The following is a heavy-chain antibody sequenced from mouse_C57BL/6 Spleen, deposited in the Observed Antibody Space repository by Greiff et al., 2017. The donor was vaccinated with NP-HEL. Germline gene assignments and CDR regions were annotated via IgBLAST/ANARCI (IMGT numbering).Heavy chain of an antibody. Sequence: DVKLVESGGGLVKPGGSLKLSCAASGFTFSDYGMHWVRQAPEKGLEWVAYISSGSSTIYYADTVKGRFTISRDNAKNTLFLQRTSLRSEDTAMYYCARDGNDYFDYWGQGTTLTVSS. CDR2: ISSGSSTI. CDR3: ARDGNDYFDY. D-gene: IGHD2-1*01. J-gene: IGHJ2*01. CDR1: GFTFSDYG. V-gene: IGHV5-17*01.